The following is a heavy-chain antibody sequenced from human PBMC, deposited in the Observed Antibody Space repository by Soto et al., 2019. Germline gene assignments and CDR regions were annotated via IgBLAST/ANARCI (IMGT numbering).Heavy chain of an antibody. CDR2: ISSSGSTI. CDR1: GSTFSDYY. D-gene: IGHD6-13*01. V-gene: IGHV3-11*01. J-gene: IGHJ4*02. Sequence: GGSLRLSCAASGSTFSDYYISWIRQAPGKGLEWVSYISSSGSTIYYADSVKGRFTISRDNAKNSLYLQMNSLRAEDTAVYYCAREAQQLPYDYWGQGTLVTVSS. CDR3: AREAQQLPYDY.